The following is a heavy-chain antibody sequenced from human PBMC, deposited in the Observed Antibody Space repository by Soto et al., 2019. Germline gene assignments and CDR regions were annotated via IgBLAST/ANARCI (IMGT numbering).Heavy chain of an antibody. CDR1: GLTLRSYA. CDR3: AKGGPFTGGFDP. CDR2: ISGRSAVP. J-gene: IGHJ5*02. V-gene: IGHV3-23*01. D-gene: IGHD3-16*01. Sequence: EGQLLHSGGDLVQPGGSLRLSCAGSGLTLRSYAMTWIRQTPEKGLEWVSTISGRSAVPSYADSVNGRFTGSRDNSKNTLYLQMNSLRPDDTAIYYCAKGGPFTGGFDPWGQGTLVTVSA.